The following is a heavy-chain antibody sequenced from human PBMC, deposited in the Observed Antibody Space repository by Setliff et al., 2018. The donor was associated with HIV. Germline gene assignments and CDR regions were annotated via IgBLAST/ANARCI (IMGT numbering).Heavy chain of an antibody. V-gene: IGHV3-48*04. CDR3: AKDGEWEQWPTHYFDY. CDR2: ISSSSSTI. D-gene: IGHD1-26*01. CDR1: GFTFSSYS. Sequence: PGGSLRLSCAASGFTFSSYSMNWVRQAPGKGLEWVSYISSSSSTIYYADSVKGRFTISRDNAKNSLYLQMNSRRAEDTAVYYCAKDGEWEQWPTHYFDYWGQGTLVTVSS. J-gene: IGHJ4*02.